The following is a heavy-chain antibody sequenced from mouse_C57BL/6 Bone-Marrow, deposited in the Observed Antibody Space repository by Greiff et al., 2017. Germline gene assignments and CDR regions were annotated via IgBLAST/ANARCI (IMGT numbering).Heavy chain of an antibody. CDR2: ISAGGSYT. CDR3: ARSLRCRFAY. V-gene: IGHV5-4*01. Sequence: EVHLVESGGGLVKPGGSLKLSCAASGFTFSSYAMSWVRQTPEKRLEWVAPISAGGSYTNYPDNVKGRITISRDTAKNNLYLPMRHLKSEDTAMYYCARSLRCRFAYWGQGTLVTVSA. D-gene: IGHD1-1*01. J-gene: IGHJ3*01. CDR1: GFTFSSYA.